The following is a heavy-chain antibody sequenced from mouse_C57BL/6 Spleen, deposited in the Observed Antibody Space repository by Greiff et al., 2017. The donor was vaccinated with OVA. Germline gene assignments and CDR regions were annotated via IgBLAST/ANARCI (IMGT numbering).Heavy chain of an antibody. D-gene: IGHD1-1*01. CDR1: GYTFTSYW. CDR3: ASSLYDYGSSPCTFAV. Sequence: QVQLKQPGAELVKPGASVKLSCKASGYTFTSYWMHWVKQRPGQGLEWIGRIHPPDSDTNYNHKFKGKATLPVDKSSGTAYMQLSSLTSEDSAVYYCASSLYDYGSSPCTFAVWGRGTTVTVSS. V-gene: IGHV1-74*01. CDR2: IHPPDSDT. J-gene: IGHJ1*03.